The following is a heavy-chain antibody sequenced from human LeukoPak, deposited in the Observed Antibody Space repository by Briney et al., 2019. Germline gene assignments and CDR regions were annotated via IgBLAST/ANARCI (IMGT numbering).Heavy chain of an antibody. J-gene: IGHJ4*02. Sequence: GASVKVSCKASGYTFTGYYVHWVRQAPGQGLEWMGRINPNSGGTNYAQKFQGRVTMTRDTSISTAYMELSRLRSDDTAVYYCARVYDSSGYYDYWGQGTLVTVSS. CDR3: ARVYDSSGYYDY. CDR1: GYTFTGYY. V-gene: IGHV1-2*06. D-gene: IGHD3-22*01. CDR2: INPNSGGT.